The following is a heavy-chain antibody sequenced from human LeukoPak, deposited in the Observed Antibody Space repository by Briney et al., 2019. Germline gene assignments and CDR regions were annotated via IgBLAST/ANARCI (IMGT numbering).Heavy chain of an antibody. D-gene: IGHD6-13*01. CDR2: INHSGST. Sequence: SETLSLTCAVYGGSFSGYYWSWIRQPPGKGLEWIGEINHSGSTNYNPSLKSRVTISVDTSKNQFSLKLSSVTAADTAVYYCARVAAAGTWTDYWGQGTLVTVSS. V-gene: IGHV4-34*01. CDR3: ARVAAAGTWTDY. J-gene: IGHJ4*02. CDR1: GGSFSGYY.